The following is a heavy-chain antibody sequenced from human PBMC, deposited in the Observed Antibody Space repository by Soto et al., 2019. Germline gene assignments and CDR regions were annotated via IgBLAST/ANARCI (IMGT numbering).Heavy chain of an antibody. CDR1: GYTFTSYA. CDR3: ARSGITGTKYYFDY. CDR2: INAGNGNT. V-gene: IGHV1-3*01. D-gene: IGHD1-7*01. Sequence: ASVKVSCKACGYTFTSYARHWVRQAPGQRLEWMGWINAGNGNTKYSQKFQGRVTITRDTSASTAYMELSSLRSEDTAVYYCARSGITGTKYYFDYWGQGTLVTVSS. J-gene: IGHJ4*02.